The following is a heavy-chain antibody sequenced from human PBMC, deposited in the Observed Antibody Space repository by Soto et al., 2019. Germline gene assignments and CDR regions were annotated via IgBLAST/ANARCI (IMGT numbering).Heavy chain of an antibody. V-gene: IGHV3-11*01. D-gene: IGHD3-10*01. CDR3: ARVESITMVRGVIYYYYYMDV. CDR2: ISSSGSTI. J-gene: IGHJ6*03. CDR1: GFTFSDYY. Sequence: GRSLRLSCAASGFTFSDYYMSWIRQAPGKGLEWVSYISSSGSTIYYADSVKGRFTISRDNAKNSLYLQMNSLRAEDTAVYYCARVESITMVRGVIYYYYYMDVWGKGTTVTVSS.